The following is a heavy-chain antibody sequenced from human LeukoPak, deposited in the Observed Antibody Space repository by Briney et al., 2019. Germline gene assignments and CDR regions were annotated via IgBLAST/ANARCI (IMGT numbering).Heavy chain of an antibody. CDR3: AKVMITFGGVIASFSNFDY. CDR1: GFTFSSYS. J-gene: IGHJ4*02. V-gene: IGHV3-23*01. CDR2: ISGSGGST. D-gene: IGHD3-16*02. Sequence: GGSLRLSCAASGFTFSSYSMNWVRQAPGKGLEWVSAISGSGGSTYYADSVKGRFTISRDNSKNTLYLQMNSLRAEDTAVYYCAKVMITFGGVIASFSNFDYWGQGTLVTVSS.